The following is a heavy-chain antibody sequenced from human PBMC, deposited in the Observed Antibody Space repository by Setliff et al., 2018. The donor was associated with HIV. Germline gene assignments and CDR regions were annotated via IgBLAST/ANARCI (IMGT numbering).Heavy chain of an antibody. CDR1: GGSITSSSYY. CDR3: ARHVDIVAPFDY. D-gene: IGHD5-12*01. CDR2: IFSSGST. Sequence: PSETLSLTCTVSGGSITSSSYYWGWIRQPPGKGLEWIGTIFSSGSTYYKPSLKSRVTISVDSTKNQISLKLSFVTAADTAVYYCARHVDIVAPFDYWDQGSRVTVSS. J-gene: IGHJ4*02. V-gene: IGHV4-39*01.